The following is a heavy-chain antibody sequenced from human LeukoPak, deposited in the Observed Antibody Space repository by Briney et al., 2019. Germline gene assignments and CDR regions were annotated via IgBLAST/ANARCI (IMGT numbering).Heavy chain of an antibody. CDR1: GYSISSGYY. CDR2: IYHSGST. Sequence: SETLSLTCTVSGYSISSGYYWGWIRQPPGKGLEWIGSIYHSGSTYYNPSLKSRVTISVDTSKNQFSLKLSSVTAADTAVYYCAKGHSDMLHAFDIWGQGTMVTVSS. J-gene: IGHJ3*02. V-gene: IGHV4-38-2*02. CDR3: AKGHSDMLHAFDI. D-gene: IGHD3-16*01.